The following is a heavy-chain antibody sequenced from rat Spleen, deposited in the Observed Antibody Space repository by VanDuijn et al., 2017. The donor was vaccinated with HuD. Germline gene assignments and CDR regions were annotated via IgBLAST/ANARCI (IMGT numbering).Heavy chain of an antibody. D-gene: IGHD1-4*01. CDR3: ARDPGNNPYFMDA. Sequence: QVQLQESGPGLVQPSQTLSLTCTVSGFSLTDYHVHWVRQPPGKGLEWMGVMWSDADTSYNSVLKSRLSIRRDTSKSQVFLKMNSLQTEYTATYYCARDPGNNPYFMDAWGQGVSVAVSS. J-gene: IGHJ4*01. CDR1: GFSLTDYH. V-gene: IGHV2-32*01. CDR2: MWSDADT.